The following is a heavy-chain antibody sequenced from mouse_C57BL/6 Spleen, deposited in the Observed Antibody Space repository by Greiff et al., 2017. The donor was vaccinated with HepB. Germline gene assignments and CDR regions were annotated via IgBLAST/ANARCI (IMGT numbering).Heavy chain of an antibody. V-gene: IGHV5-17*01. CDR3: ARGDSSGGFDY. CDR2: ISSGSSTI. Sequence: EVQLVESGGGLVKPGGSLKLSCAASGFIFSDYGMHWVRQAPEKGLEWVAYISSGSSTIYYADTVKGRFTISRDNAKNTLFLQMTSLRSEDTAMYYCARGDSSGGFDYWGQGTTLTVSS. J-gene: IGHJ2*01. CDR1: GFIFSDYG. D-gene: IGHD3-2*02.